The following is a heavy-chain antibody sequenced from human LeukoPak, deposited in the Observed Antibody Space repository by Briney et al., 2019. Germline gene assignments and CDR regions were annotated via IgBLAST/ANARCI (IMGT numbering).Heavy chain of an antibody. J-gene: IGHJ3*01. Sequence: GGSLRLSCVASGFTFSENWMHWVRHAPGKGLAWVSHINRDGGLTNYADSVKGRFTISRDNARNTVYLQMSSLRVEDTAIYFCAREEHRLAEAGTSAFDLGGQGTLVTVSP. V-gene: IGHV3-74*01. CDR1: GFTFSENW. D-gene: IGHD6-13*01. CDR3: AREEHRLAEAGTSAFDL. CDR2: INRDGGLT.